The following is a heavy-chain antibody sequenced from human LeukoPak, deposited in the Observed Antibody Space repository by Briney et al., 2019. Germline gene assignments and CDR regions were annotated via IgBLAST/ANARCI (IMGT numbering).Heavy chain of an antibody. CDR2: NNPNSGGT. CDR3: ARARDDYYYYYGMDV. Sequence: GASVKVSCKASGYTFTGYYLHWVRQAPGQGLEWMGWNNPNSGGTNYAQKFQGWVTMTRDTSISTAYMELSRLRSDDTAVYYCARARDDYYYYYGMDVWGQGTTVTVSS. J-gene: IGHJ6*02. CDR1: GYTFTGYY. V-gene: IGHV1-2*04.